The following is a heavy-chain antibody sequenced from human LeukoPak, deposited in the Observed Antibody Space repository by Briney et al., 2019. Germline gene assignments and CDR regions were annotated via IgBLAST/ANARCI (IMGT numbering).Heavy chain of an antibody. D-gene: IGHD3-10*01. J-gene: IGHJ6*03. CDR1: GFTFSSYA. Sequence: GGSLRLSCAASGFTFSSYAMHWVRQAPGKGLEWVAVISYDGSNKYYADSVKGRFTISRDNSKNTLYLQVNSLRAEDTAVYYCARVPTSGVRGEHYYYMDVWGKGTTVTVSS. CDR3: ARVPTSGVRGEHYYYMDV. CDR2: ISYDGSNK. V-gene: IGHV3-30-3*01.